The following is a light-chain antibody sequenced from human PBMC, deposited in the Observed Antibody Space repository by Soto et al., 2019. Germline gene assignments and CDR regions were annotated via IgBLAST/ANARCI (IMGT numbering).Light chain of an antibody. Sequence: EVVWTQSPGTLSLSPGERATLSCRASQAVSSILLAWYQQKPGQAPRLLIYGASSRPTGIPDRYSGSGSGTDFTLSVSRLEPEDFTVYYCQQHGTSPIFGGGTKVEIK. CDR1: QAVSSIL. CDR3: QQHGTSPI. CDR2: GAS. J-gene: IGKJ4*01. V-gene: IGKV3-20*01.